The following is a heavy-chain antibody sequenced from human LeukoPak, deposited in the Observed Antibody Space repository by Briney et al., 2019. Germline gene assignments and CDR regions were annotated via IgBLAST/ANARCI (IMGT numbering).Heavy chain of an antibody. D-gene: IGHD3-22*01. Sequence: HGESLKISCKGSGYSFTNYWIGWVRQMPGKGLEWMGIIYPGDTDTRYSPSFQGQVTISADKSISTAYLQWSSLKASDTAMYYCARLRDYYDSSELDVWGQGTTVTVSS. J-gene: IGHJ6*02. CDR1: GYSFTNYW. CDR3: ARLRDYYDSSELDV. CDR2: IYPGDTDT. V-gene: IGHV5-51*01.